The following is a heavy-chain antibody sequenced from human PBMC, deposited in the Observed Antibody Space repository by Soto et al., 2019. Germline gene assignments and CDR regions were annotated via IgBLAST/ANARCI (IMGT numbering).Heavy chain of an antibody. CDR1: GYSFTSYW. J-gene: IGHJ4*02. V-gene: IGHV5-51*01. D-gene: IGHD5-12*01. CDR2: IYPGDSDT. Sequence: GESLKISCKGSGYSFTSYWIGWVRQMPGKGLEWMGIIYPGDSDTRYSPSFQGQVTISADKSISTAYLQWSSLKASDTAMYYCARLGYSGYDTTRSGGPDYWGQGTLVTVSS. CDR3: ARLGYSGYDTTRSGGPDY.